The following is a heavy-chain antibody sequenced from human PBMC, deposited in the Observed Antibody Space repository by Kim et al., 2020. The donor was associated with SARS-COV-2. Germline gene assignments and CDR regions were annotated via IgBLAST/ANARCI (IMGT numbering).Heavy chain of an antibody. V-gene: IGHV3-23*01. CDR2: ITERGDGT. Sequence: GGSLRLSCAASGFTFSNSVMRWVRQAPGKGLEWASSITERGDGTYYADSVKGRFTISRDNSKNTRYLQMSSLRADDTAVYYCVRGDLASATYYKAYWGQGTLAT. D-gene: IGHD3-10*01. J-gene: IGHJ4*02. CDR1: GFTFSNSV. CDR3: VRGDLASATYYKAY.